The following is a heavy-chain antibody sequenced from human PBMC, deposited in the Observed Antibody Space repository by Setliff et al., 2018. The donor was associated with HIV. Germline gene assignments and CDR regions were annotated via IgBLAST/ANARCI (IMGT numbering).Heavy chain of an antibody. D-gene: IGHD3-22*01. CDR2: IKQDGTEN. Sequence: PGGSLRLSCVASGFTFSSNWLSWVRQAPGKGLERVANIKQDGTENYYVDSVKGRFTISRDNAKNSLYLQMNSLRAEDTAMYYCARVPPDRGGYSIFDSWGQGTLVTVSS. CDR3: ARVPPDRGGYSIFDS. J-gene: IGHJ4*02. CDR1: GFTFSSNW. V-gene: IGHV3-7*03.